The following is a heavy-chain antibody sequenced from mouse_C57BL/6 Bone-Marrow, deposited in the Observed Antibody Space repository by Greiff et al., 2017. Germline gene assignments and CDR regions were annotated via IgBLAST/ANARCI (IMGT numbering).Heavy chain of an antibody. CDR2: INPSNGGT. J-gene: IGHJ1*03. Sequence: PGQGLEWIGNINPSNGGTNYNEKFKSKATLTVDKSSSTAYMQLSSLTSEDSAVYYCARNSITTVPCYWYFDVWGTGTTVTVSS. V-gene: IGHV1-53*01. D-gene: IGHD1-1*01. CDR3: ARNSITTVPCYWYFDV.